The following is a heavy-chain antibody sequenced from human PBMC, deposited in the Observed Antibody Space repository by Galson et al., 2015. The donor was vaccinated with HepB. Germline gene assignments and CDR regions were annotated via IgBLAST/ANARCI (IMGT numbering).Heavy chain of an antibody. CDR1: GYSFTSYW. Sequence: QSGAEVKKPGESLRISCKGSGYSFTSYWIGWVRQMPGKGLEWMGIIYPGDSDTRYSPSFQGQVTISADKSISTAYLQWSSLKASDTAMYYCARHYLTGNYYGSGRGYWYFDLWGRGTLVTVSS. J-gene: IGHJ2*01. CDR2: IYPGDSDT. D-gene: IGHD3-10*01. V-gene: IGHV5-51*01. CDR3: ARHYLTGNYYGSGRGYWYFDL.